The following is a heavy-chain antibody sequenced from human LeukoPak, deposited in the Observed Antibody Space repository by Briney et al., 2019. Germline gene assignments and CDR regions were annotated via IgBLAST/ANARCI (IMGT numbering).Heavy chain of an antibody. CDR3: AGTISEGAGVYC. V-gene: IGHV3-33*01. D-gene: IGHD6-13*01. CDR2: IWHDGSKQ. J-gene: IGHJ4*02. CDR1: GFSFSKYG. Sequence: GGSLRLSCTASGFSFSKYGMHWVRQAPGKGLEWVAVIWHDGSKQHYADFVKGRFTVSRDNSKNTLFLEMNSLRVEDTAVYYCAGTISEGAGVYCWGQGTLVTVSS.